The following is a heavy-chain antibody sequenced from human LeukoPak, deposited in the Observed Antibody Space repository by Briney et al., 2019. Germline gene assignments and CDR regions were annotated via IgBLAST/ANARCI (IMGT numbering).Heavy chain of an antibody. J-gene: IGHJ4*02. Sequence: PGGSLRLSCAASGFTFSNAWMSWVRQAPGKGLEWVGRIKSKTDGGTTDYAAPVKGRFTISRDDSKNTLYLQMNSLKTEDTAVYYCTTDMGITRRLRVDYWGQGTLVTVSS. CDR2: IKSKTDGGTT. V-gene: IGHV3-15*01. D-gene: IGHD5-12*01. CDR3: TTDMGITRRLRVDY. CDR1: GFTFSNAW.